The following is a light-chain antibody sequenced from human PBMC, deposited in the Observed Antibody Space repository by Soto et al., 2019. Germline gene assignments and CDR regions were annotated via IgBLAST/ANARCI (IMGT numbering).Light chain of an antibody. CDR2: GAS. V-gene: IGKV3-20*01. Sequence: EIVLTQSPATLSLSPGERATLSCRASQSASNNYLAWYQQTPDQAPLLLIYGASNSATGIPGRCSGGGARTYDTLTISIQSTDVVVGYYWQHDQWPGTFGQGTKVDIK. J-gene: IGKJ1*01. CDR3: QHDQWPGT. CDR1: QSASNNY.